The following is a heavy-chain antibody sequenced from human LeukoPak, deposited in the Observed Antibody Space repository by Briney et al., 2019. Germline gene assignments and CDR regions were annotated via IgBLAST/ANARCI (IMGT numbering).Heavy chain of an antibody. D-gene: IGHD2-2*01. V-gene: IGHV1-18*04. J-gene: IGHJ4*02. CDR1: GYTFTNYG. Sequence: ASVKVSCKASGYTFTNYGISWVRQAPGQGLEWMAWISANNGETRYAQNPQGRVTMTTDTSTSTAYMELRSLRSDDTAVYYCARVPPSAHQMLSSDYWGQGTQVTVSS. CDR3: ARVPPSAHQMLSSDY. CDR2: ISANNGET.